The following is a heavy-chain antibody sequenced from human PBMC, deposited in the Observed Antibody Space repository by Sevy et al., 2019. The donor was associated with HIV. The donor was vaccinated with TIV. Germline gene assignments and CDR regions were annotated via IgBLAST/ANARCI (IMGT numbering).Heavy chain of an antibody. J-gene: IGHJ3*02. CDR2: ISYDGSNK. Sequence: GGSLRLSCAASGFTFSSYGMHWVRQAPGKGLEWVAVISYDGSNKYYADSVKGRFTISRDNSKNTLYLQMNRLRAEDTAVYYCAKDRTRGELWVPDAFDIWGQGTMVTVSS. V-gene: IGHV3-30*18. CDR1: GFTFSSYG. D-gene: IGHD3-16*01. CDR3: AKDRTRGELWVPDAFDI.